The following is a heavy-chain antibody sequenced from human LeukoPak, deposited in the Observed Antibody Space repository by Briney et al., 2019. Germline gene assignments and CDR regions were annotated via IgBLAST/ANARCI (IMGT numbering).Heavy chain of an antibody. V-gene: IGHV4-34*01. CDR3: ARHVGGSSRTYYYGSGPYYYMGV. CDR1: GGSFSGYY. Sequence: SETLSLTCAVYGGSFSGYYWSWIRHPPGNGLEWIGEINHSGSTNYNPSLKSRVTISVDTSKNQFSLKLSSVTAADTAVYYCARHVGGSSRTYYYGSGPYYYMGVWGKGTTVTISS. CDR2: INHSGST. D-gene: IGHD3-10*01. J-gene: IGHJ6*03.